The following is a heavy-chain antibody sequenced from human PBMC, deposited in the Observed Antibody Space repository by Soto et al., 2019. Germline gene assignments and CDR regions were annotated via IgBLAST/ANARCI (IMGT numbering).Heavy chain of an antibody. Sequence: GESLKISCKGSGYSFTSYWVGWVRQMPGKGLEWMGIIYPGDSDTRYSPSFQGQVTISADKSISTAYLQWSSLKASDTAMYYCARQIPRGYYDFWSGYGYNWFDPWGQGTLVTVSS. CDR2: IYPGDSDT. J-gene: IGHJ5*02. V-gene: IGHV5-51*01. CDR3: ARQIPRGYYDFWSGYGYNWFDP. D-gene: IGHD3-3*01. CDR1: GYSFTSYW.